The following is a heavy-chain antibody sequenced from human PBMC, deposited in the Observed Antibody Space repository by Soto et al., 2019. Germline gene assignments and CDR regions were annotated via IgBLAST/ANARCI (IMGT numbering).Heavy chain of an antibody. Sequence: QVQLVESGGGVVQPGRSLRLSCAASGFTFSSYGMHWVRQAPGKGLEWVAVISYDGSNKYYADSVKGRFTISRDNSKNXLYLQMNSLRAEDTAVYYCAKERTQQLWTSGEIGYWGQGTLVTVSS. CDR3: AKERTQQLWTSGEIGY. V-gene: IGHV3-30*18. D-gene: IGHD5-18*01. CDR1: GFTFSSYG. CDR2: ISYDGSNK. J-gene: IGHJ4*02.